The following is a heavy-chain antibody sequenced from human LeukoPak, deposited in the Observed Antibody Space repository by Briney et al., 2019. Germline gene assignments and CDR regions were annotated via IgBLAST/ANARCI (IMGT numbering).Heavy chain of an antibody. J-gene: IGHJ1*01. V-gene: IGHV1-2*02. CDR3: ARDFNHGILLWFGESDNEYFHH. D-gene: IGHD3-10*01. CDR2: INPNSGDT. CDR1: GYTFTGYY. Sequence: GASVTVSCKASGYTFTGYYIHWVRQAPGQGLEWMGWINPNSGDTNYAQKFQGRVTMTRDTSISTAYMELSRLRSDDTAVYYCARDFNHGILLWFGESDNEYFHHWGQGTLVTVSS.